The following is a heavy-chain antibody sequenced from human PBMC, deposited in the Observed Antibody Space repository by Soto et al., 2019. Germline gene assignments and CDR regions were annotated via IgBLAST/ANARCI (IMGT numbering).Heavy chain of an antibody. Sequence: QVQLQESGPGLVKPSGTLSLTCAVSGGSISTSNWWRWVRQHPGKGLEWIGEVYHSGSTNYNPSFKSPVALSVNKSNNHFSLKLNSVTAADTALYYFAKTFTSRTPFDYWGQGSLVTFSS. V-gene: IGHV4-4*02. D-gene: IGHD2-2*01. CDR1: GGSISTSNW. CDR3: AKTFTSRTPFDY. CDR2: VYHSGST. J-gene: IGHJ4*02.